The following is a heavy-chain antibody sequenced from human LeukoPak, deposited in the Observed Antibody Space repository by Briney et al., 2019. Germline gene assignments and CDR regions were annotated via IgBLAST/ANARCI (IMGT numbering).Heavy chain of an antibody. V-gene: IGHV1-18*04. CDR3: ARDLGYCSGGSCPDY. CDR2: ISAYNGNT. D-gene: IGHD2-15*01. J-gene: IGHJ4*02. CDR1: GYAFTGFY. Sequence: ASVKVSCKASGYAFTGFYIHWVRQAPGQGLEWMGWISAYNGNTNYAQKLQGRVTMTTDTSTSTAYMELRSLRSDDTAVYYCARDLGYCSGGSCPDYWGQGTLVTVSS.